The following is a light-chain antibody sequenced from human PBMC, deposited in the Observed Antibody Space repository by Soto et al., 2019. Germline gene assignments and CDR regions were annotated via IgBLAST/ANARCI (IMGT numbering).Light chain of an antibody. V-gene: IGKV1-5*03. CDR3: QQYNSYSRT. CDR2: KAS. J-gene: IGKJ1*01. CDR1: ESVSMW. Sequence: DNQMNQSPSTMSASVGDRVTITCRASESVSMWLAWYQQKPGKAPKLLIYKASSLESGVPSRFSGSGSGTEFTLTISSLQPDDFATYYCQQYNSYSRTFGQGTKVAIK.